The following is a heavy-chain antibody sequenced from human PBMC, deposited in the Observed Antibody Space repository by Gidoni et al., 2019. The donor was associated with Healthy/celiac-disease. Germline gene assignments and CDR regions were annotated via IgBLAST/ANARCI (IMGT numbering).Heavy chain of an antibody. J-gene: IGHJ4*02. V-gene: IGHV3-48*03. CDR2: ISSSGSTI. CDR3: ARTSGPIDY. CDR1: GFTFSSYE. D-gene: IGHD6-19*01. Sequence: EVQLVDSGGGLVQHGGSLRLSCAASGFTFSSYEMNWVRQAAGKGLEWVSYISSSGSTIYYADAVKGRFNISRDNAKNSLYLQMNSLRAEDTAVYYCARTSGPIDYWGQGTLVTVSS.